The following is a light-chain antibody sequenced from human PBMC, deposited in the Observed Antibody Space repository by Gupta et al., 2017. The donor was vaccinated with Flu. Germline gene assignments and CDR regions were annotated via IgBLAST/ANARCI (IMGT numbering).Light chain of an antibody. CDR1: QSISSY. CDR3: QQSDSTPTLT. CDR2: AAS. J-gene: IGKJ4*01. V-gene: IGKV1-39*01. Sequence: DIQMTQSPSSLSASVGDRVTITCRASQSISSYLNWYQQKPGKAPKLLIYAASSWQSGVPSRFSGSGSGTDFTLTISSLQPEDFATYYCQQSDSTPTLTFGGGTKVEIK.